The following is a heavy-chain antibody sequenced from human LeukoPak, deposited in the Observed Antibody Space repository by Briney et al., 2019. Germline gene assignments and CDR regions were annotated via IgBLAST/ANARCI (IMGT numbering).Heavy chain of an antibody. V-gene: IGHV3-48*03. Sequence: PGGSLRLSCAAPGFTFSSYEMNWVRQAPGKGLEWVSYISSSGSAMYYADSVKGRFTISRDNAKNSLYLQMNSLRAEDTAVYYCAELGITMIGGVWGKGTTVTVSS. CDR2: ISSSGSAM. CDR3: AELGITMIGGV. D-gene: IGHD3-10*02. CDR1: GFTFSSYE. J-gene: IGHJ6*04.